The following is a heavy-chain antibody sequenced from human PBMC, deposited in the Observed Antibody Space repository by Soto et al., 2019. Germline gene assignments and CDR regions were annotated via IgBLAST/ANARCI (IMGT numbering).Heavy chain of an antibody. J-gene: IGHJ4*02. CDR1: GFTFSDIG. D-gene: IGHD3-10*01. CDR3: AKDRYNGEGNYFDF. CDR2: ISSDGRAQ. V-gene: IGHV3-30*18. Sequence: QVQLVESGGDVVQPGRSLRLSCAASGFTFSDIGMHWVRQAPGKGLEWVAVISSDGRAQYHAASVKGRFTLSRDNSKNILYLQMNSLRVEDTALYYCAKDRYNGEGNYFDFWGQGTLVTVSS.